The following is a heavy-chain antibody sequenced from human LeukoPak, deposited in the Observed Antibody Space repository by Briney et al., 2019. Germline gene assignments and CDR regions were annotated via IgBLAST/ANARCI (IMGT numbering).Heavy chain of an antibody. CDR2: IYYTGST. J-gene: IGHJ4*02. Sequence: SETLSLTCTVSGGSISNYYWGWIRQTPGKGLEYIGYIYYTGSTTCNPSLQSRVTMSVDTNKSELSLKLSSVTAADTAVYCCARHTVSRAGGDFAYWGQGALVIVSS. V-gene: IGHV4-59*08. CDR3: ARHTVSRAGGDFAY. CDR1: GGSISNYY. D-gene: IGHD2-8*02.